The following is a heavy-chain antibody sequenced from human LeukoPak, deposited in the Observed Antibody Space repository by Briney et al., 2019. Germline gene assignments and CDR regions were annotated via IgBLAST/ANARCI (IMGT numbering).Heavy chain of an antibody. V-gene: IGHV4-59*01. J-gene: IGHJ3*02. D-gene: IGHD3-3*01. CDR1: GGSISSYY. CDR2: IYYSGST. Sequence: SETLSLTCTVSGGSISSYYWSWIRQPPGKGLEWIGYIYYSGSTNYNPSLKSRVTISVDTSKNQFSLKLSSVAAADTAVYYCARSYYDFWSAYDAFDIWGQGTMVTVSS. CDR3: ARSYYDFWSAYDAFDI.